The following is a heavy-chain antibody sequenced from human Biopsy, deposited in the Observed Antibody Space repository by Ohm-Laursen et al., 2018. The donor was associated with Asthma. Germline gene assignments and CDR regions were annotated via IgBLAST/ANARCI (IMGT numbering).Heavy chain of an antibody. J-gene: IGHJ6*02. V-gene: IGHV1-69*13. CDR2: IIPIFDTP. CDR1: AYTFIGYH. Sequence: SVKVSCKASAYTFIGYHLHWVRQAPGQGLEWMGGIIPIFDTPNYAQKFQGRVTITADESTTTAYMELSSLRSEDTAVYYCVTSGGDYGYFGLDVWGQGTTVTVSS. CDR3: VTSGGDYGYFGLDV. D-gene: IGHD4-17*01.